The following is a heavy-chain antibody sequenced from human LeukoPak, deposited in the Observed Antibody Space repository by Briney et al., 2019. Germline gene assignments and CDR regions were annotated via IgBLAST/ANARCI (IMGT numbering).Heavy chain of an antibody. Sequence: SETLSLTCTVSGGSISSYYWSWIRQPPGKGLEWIGYIYYSGSTNYNPSLKSRVTISVDTSKNQFSLKLSSVTAADTAVYYCARSAWSGYSSWGQGTLVTVSS. CDR2: IYYSGST. CDR1: GGSISSYY. V-gene: IGHV4-59*01. CDR3: ARSAWSGYSS. D-gene: IGHD5-12*01. J-gene: IGHJ4*02.